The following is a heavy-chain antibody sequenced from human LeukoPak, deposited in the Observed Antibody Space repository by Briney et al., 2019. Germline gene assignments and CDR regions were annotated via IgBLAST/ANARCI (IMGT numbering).Heavy chain of an antibody. Sequence: PSETLSLTCTVSGGSISSSSYYWGWIRQPPGKGLEWIGSIYYSGSTYYNPSLKSRVTISVDTSKNQFSLKLSSVTAADTAVYYCARDAAMGPNYYYYYGMDVWGQGTTVTVSS. CDR3: ARDAAMGPNYYYYYGMDV. V-gene: IGHV4-39*07. J-gene: IGHJ6*02. CDR2: IYYSGST. CDR1: GGSISSSSYY. D-gene: IGHD5-18*01.